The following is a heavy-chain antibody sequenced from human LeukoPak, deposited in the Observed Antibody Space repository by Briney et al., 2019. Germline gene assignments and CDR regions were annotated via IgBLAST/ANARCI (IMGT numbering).Heavy chain of an antibody. J-gene: IGHJ6*03. CDR3: ARGTTVSEYYYYYYMDV. D-gene: IGHD4-17*01. CDR1: GGSISSSSYY. V-gene: IGHV4-39*07. CDR2: IYYSGST. Sequence: PSETLSLTCTVSGGSISSSSYYWGWIRQPPGRGLEWIGSIYYSGSTYYNPSLKSRVTISVDTSKNQFSLKLSSVTAADTAVYYCARGTTVSEYYYYYYMDVWGKGTTVTVSS.